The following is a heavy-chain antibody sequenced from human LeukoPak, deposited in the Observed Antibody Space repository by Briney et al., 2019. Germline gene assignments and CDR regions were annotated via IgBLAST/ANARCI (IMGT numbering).Heavy chain of an antibody. D-gene: IGHD3-22*01. CDR1: GFTFSSYW. CDR2: IKQDGSEK. J-gene: IGHJ6*02. CDR3: ARDRNYYDSSGYGMDV. Sequence: GGSLRLSCAASGFTFSSYWMSWVRQAPGKGLEWVANIKQDGSEKYYVDSVKGRFTISRDDAKNSLYLQMNSLRAEDTAVYYCARDRNYYDSSGYGMDVWGQGTTVTVSS. V-gene: IGHV3-7*01.